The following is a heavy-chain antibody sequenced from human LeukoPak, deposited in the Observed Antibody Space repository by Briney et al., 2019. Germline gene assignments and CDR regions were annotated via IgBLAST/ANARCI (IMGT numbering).Heavy chain of an antibody. J-gene: IGHJ3*02. CDR2: INPNSGGT. V-gene: IGHV1-2*02. Sequence: ASVKVSCKASGYTFTGYYMHWVRQAPGQGLEWMGWINPNSGGTNYARKFQGRVTMSRDTSISTAYMELSRLRSDDTAVYYCTRGIAALLDAFDIWGQGTMVTVSS. D-gene: IGHD6-13*01. CDR3: TRGIAALLDAFDI. CDR1: GYTFTGYY.